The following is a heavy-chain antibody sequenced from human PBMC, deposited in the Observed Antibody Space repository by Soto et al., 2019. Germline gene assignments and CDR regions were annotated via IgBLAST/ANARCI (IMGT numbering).Heavy chain of an antibody. CDR3: ARQDVLLWFGELLAYYFDY. CDR1: GGSISSSSYY. CDR2: IYYSGST. D-gene: IGHD3-10*01. J-gene: IGHJ4*02. Sequence: QLQLQESGPGLVKPSETLSLTCTVSGGSISSSSYYWGWIRQPPGKGLEWIGSIYYSGSTYYNPSLKSRVTISVDTSKNQFSLKLSSVTAADTAVYYCARQDVLLWFGELLAYYFDYWGQGTLVTVSS. V-gene: IGHV4-39*01.